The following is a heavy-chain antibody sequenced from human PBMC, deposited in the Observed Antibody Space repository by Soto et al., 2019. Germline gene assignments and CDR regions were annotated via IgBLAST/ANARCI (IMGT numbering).Heavy chain of an antibody. CDR2: ISGSGGST. CDR1: GFTFSSYA. D-gene: IGHD3-10*01. CDR3: AKDKDPGRSHPGLYFDY. V-gene: IGHV3-23*01. Sequence: GGSLRLSCAASGFTFSSYAMSWVRQAPGKGLEWVSAISGSGGSTYYADSVKGRFTISRDNSKNTLYLQMNSLRAEDTAVYYCAKDKDPGRSHPGLYFDYWGQGTLVTVSS. J-gene: IGHJ4*02.